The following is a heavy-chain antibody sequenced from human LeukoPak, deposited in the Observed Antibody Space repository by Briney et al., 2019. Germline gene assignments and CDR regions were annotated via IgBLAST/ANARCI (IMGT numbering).Heavy chain of an antibody. CDR1: GYTLTELS. CDR2: FDPEDGET. J-gene: IGHJ4*02. V-gene: IGHV1-24*01. D-gene: IGHD2-2*02. Sequence: GASVKVSFKVSGYTLTELSMHWVRQAPGKGLEWMGGFDPEDGETIYAQKFQGRVTMTEDTSTDTAYMELSSLRSEDTAVYYCATAYSVVVPAAIWAPFDYWGQGTLVAVSS. CDR3: ATAYSVVVPAAIWAPFDY.